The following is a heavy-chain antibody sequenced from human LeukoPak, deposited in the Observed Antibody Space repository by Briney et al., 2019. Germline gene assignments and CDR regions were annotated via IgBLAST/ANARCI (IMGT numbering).Heavy chain of an antibody. CDR1: GFTLSNHW. J-gene: IGHJ6*02. V-gene: IGHV3-7*03. CDR2: VNRDGSET. CDR3: ARNNGMDV. Sequence: GGSLRLSCAASGFTLSNHWMTWVRQVPGRGPEWVANVNRDGSETYYLDSVKGRFTISKDNAKNSLYLQMNSLRAEDTALYHCARNNGMDVWGQGTTVIVSS.